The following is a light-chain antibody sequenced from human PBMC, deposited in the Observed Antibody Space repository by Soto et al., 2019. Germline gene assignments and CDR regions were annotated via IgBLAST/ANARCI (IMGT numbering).Light chain of an antibody. CDR1: QSISRNY. J-gene: IGKJ4*01. Sequence: VLTQTPGTLSLSPGESATLSCRASQSISRNYLAWYQQKPGQAPRLLIFDASSRATGVPDRFSGSGSETDFTLTMSRLEAEDFAVYHCQQYGTSPLTFGGGTKLELK. V-gene: IGKV3-20*01. CDR2: DAS. CDR3: QQYGTSPLT.